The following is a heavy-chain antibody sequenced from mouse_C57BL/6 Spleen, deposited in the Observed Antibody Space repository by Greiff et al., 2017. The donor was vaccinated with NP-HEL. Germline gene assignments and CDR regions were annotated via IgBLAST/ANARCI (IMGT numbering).Heavy chain of an antibody. CDR1: GYTFTDYY. J-gene: IGHJ4*01. CDR2: INPNNGGT. Sequence: EVQLQQSGPELVKPGASVKISCKASGYTFTDYYMNWVKQSHGKSLEWIGDINPNNGGTSYNQKFKGKATLTVDKSSSTAYMELRSLTSEDSAVYYCAREGSELGDYAMDYWGQGTSVTVSS. CDR3: AREGSELGDYAMDY. D-gene: IGHD4-1*01. V-gene: IGHV1-26*01.